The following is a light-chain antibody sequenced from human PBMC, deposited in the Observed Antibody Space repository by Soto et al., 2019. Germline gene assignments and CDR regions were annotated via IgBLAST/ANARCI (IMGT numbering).Light chain of an antibody. Sequence: QTVVTQEPSLSVSPGGTVTLTCGLSYGSVSTSYYPSWYQQTPGQAPRTLIYSTNTRSSGVPDRFSGSILGNKAALTITGAQADDESDYYCVLYVGSGIWVFGGGTKLTVL. CDR3: VLYVGSGIWV. CDR1: YGSVSTSYY. CDR2: STN. J-gene: IGLJ2*01. V-gene: IGLV8-61*01.